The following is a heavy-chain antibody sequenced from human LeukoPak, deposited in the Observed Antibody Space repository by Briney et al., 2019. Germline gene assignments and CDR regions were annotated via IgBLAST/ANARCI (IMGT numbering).Heavy chain of an antibody. D-gene: IGHD3-9*01. Sequence: GGSLRHSCAASGFTFSSYEMNWVRQAPGKGLEWVSYISSSGSTIYYADSVKGRFTISRDNAKNSLYLQMNSLRAEDTAVYYCARSITYSDILTGYPHGPGFAYWRQGTLVTVSS. CDR1: GFTFSSYE. V-gene: IGHV3-48*03. J-gene: IGHJ4*02. CDR2: ISSSGSTI. CDR3: ARSITYSDILTGYPHGPGFAY.